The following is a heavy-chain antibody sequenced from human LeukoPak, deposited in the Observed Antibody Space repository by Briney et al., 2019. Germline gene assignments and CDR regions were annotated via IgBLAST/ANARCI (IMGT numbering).Heavy chain of an antibody. CDR2: IYTSGST. CDR3: ARGGLMITFGGVIVEGAFDI. J-gene: IGHJ3*02. Sequence: SQTLSLTCTVSGGSISSGSYYWSWIRQPAGKGLEWIGRIYTSGSTNYNPSLKSRVTISVDTSKNQFSLKLSSVTAADTAVYYCARGGLMITFGGVIVEGAFDIWGQGTMVTVSS. CDR1: GGSISSGSYY. D-gene: IGHD3-16*02. V-gene: IGHV4-61*02.